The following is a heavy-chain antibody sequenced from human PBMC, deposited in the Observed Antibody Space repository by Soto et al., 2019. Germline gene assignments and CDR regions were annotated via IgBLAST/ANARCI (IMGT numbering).Heavy chain of an antibody. CDR3: AKSKIHDTTRNTHY. J-gene: IGHJ4*02. Sequence: PGGSLRLSCAASGFTFSSYAMSWVRQAPGKGLEWVSSISGSGGSTFYADSVKGRFTISRDNSKNTLYLQMNSLRAEDTAVYYFAKSKIHDTTRNTHYCRQRTLVIVS. CDR1: GFTFSSYA. D-gene: IGHD1-26*01. CDR2: ISGSGGST. V-gene: IGHV3-23*01.